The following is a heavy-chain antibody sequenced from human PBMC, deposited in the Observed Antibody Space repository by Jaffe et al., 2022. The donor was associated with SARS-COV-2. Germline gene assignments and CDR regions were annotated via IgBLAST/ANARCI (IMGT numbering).Heavy chain of an antibody. J-gene: IGHJ5*02. CDR3: ATQGGYSGYDWGWFDP. CDR1: GGSISSSSYY. Sequence: QLQLQESGPGLVKPSETLSLTCTVSGGSISSSSYYWGWIRQPPGKGLEWIGSIYYSGSTYYNPSLKSRVTISVDTSKNQFSLKLSSVTAADTAVYYCATQGGYSGYDWGWFDPWGQGTLVTVSS. CDR2: IYYSGST. D-gene: IGHD5-12*01. V-gene: IGHV4-39*01.